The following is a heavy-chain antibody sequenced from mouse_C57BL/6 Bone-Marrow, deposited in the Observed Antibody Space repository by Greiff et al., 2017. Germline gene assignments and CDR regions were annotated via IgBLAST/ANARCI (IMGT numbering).Heavy chain of an antibody. D-gene: IGHD2-2*01. Sequence: VKLVESGPGLVQPSQSLSITCTVSGFSLTSYGVHWVRQSPGTGLEWLGVIWSGGSTDYNAAFISRLSISKDNSKSQVFFKMNSLQADDTAIYYCARNFGYDEGYYFDYWGQGTTLTVSS. V-gene: IGHV2-2*01. J-gene: IGHJ2*01. CDR1: GFSLTSYG. CDR3: ARNFGYDEGYYFDY. CDR2: IWSGGST.